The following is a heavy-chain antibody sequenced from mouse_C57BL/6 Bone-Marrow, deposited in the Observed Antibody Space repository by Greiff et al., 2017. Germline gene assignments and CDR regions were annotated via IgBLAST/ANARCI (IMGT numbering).Heavy chain of an antibody. Sequence: EVKLQESGPGLVKPSQSLSLTCSVTGYSITSGYYWNWIRQFPGNNLEWMGYISYDGSNNYNPSLKNPISITRDTSKNQFFLKLNSVTTEDTATYYCARGGYLFAYWGQGTLVTVSA. J-gene: IGHJ3*01. CDR1: GYSITSGYY. CDR3: ARGGYLFAY. CDR2: ISYDGSN. V-gene: IGHV3-6*01. D-gene: IGHD2-2*01.